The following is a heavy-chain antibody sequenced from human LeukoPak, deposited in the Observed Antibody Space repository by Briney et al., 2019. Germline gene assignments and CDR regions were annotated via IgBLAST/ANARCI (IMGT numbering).Heavy chain of an antibody. CDR2: IYSGGNT. V-gene: IGHV3-53*01. CDR3: ARVASNYYGMDV. CDR1: GFTVSSNY. D-gene: IGHD6-6*01. Sequence: GGSLRLSCAASGFTVSSNYINWVRQAPGKGLEWVSVIYSGGNTYYADSVKGRFTISRDNSKNTLYLQMNSLRAEDTVVYYCARVASNYYGMDVWGQGTTVTVSS. J-gene: IGHJ6*02.